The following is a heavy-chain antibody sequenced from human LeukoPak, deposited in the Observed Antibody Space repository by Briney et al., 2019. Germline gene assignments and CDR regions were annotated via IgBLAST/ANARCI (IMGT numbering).Heavy chain of an antibody. CDR1: GYTLRSYG. J-gene: IGHJ4*02. CDR3: ARALPYDFGSGYQDY. V-gene: IGHV1-18*01. CDR2: LSAYNGNT. D-gene: IGHD3-3*01. Sequence: ASVNVSCTASGYTLRSYGVSWVRQAPGHGLEWMGWLSAYNGNTNSAKNFHGRVTKNTDTTTVTAYKELRCLRSDDTTIEYSARALPYDFGSGYQDYWGQGTLVTVSS.